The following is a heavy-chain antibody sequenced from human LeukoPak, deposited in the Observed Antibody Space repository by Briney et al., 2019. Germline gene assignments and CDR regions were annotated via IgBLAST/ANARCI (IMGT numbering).Heavy chain of an antibody. J-gene: IGHJ6*03. V-gene: IGHV4-34*01. CDR2: INTSGST. Sequence: SESLSLTCAAYGCSFSGYYWSWIRQPPGKGLEWIGEINTSGSTNYNPSLKGGFTISVDTSKNKLSRKLSAVTAAYAAVYLCTRLRSPGAMAARRRGPYYYYMDVWGKGTPVTVSS. CDR1: GCSFSGYY. CDR3: TRLRSPGAMAARRRGPYYYYMDV. D-gene: IGHD6-6*01.